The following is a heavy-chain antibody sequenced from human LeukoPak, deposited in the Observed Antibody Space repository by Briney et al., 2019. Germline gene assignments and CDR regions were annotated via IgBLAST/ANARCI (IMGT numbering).Heavy chain of an antibody. CDR2: IYYSGST. Sequence: SQTLSLTCTVSGASISSGGYYWSWIRQHPGKGLEWFGYIYYSGSTYYNPSLKSRVTISVDTSKNQFSLKLSSVTAADTAVYYCASHIAAAGTDYGMDVWGQGTTVTVSS. D-gene: IGHD6-13*01. CDR1: GASISSGGYY. CDR3: ASHIAAAGTDYGMDV. J-gene: IGHJ6*02. V-gene: IGHV4-31*03.